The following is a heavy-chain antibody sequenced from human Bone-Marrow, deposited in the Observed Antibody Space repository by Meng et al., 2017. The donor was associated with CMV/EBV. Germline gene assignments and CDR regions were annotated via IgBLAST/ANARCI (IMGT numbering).Heavy chain of an antibody. CDR3: ARGAIVRMVYARSDGMDD. J-gene: IGHJ6*02. CDR1: GFTFSSYE. CDR2: ISSSGSTI. Sequence: GGPLRLSCAASGFTFSSYEMNWVRQAPGKGLEWVSYISSSGSTIYYADSVKGRFTISRDNAKNSLYLQMNSLRAEDTAVYYCARGAIVRMVYARSDGMDDWGRGTTVTVSS. D-gene: IGHD2-8*01. V-gene: IGHV3-48*03.